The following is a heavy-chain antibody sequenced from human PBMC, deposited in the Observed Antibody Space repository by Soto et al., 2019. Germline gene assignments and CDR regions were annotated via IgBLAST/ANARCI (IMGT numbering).Heavy chain of an antibody. CDR3: ALGGLAATHYYYYGMDV. CDR2: IIPIFGTA. J-gene: IGHJ6*02. CDR1: GGTFSSYA. Sequence: SVKVSCKASGGTFSSYAISWVRQAPGQGLEWMGGIIPIFGTANYAQKFQGRVTITADESTSTAYMELSSLRSEDTAVYYCALGGLAATHYYYYGMDVWGQGTTVTVSS. D-gene: IGHD2-15*01. V-gene: IGHV1-69*13.